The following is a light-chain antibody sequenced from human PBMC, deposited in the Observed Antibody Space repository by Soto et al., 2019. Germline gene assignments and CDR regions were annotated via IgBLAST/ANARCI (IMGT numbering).Light chain of an antibody. J-gene: IGLJ1*01. CDR2: DVT. Sequence: QSALTQPASVSGSPGQSITISCTGTSSDIGGYNYVSWYQQHPGKVPKLMIYDVTNRPSGVSNRFSGSKSGDTASLTISVLQAEDEADYYCSSYATSSPYVFGTGTKLTVL. V-gene: IGLV2-14*01. CDR3: SSYATSSPYV. CDR1: SSDIGGYNY.